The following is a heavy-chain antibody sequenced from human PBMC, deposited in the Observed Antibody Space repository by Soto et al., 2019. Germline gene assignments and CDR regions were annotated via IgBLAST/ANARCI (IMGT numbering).Heavy chain of an antibody. CDR1: GGSIRDYF. V-gene: IGHV4-59*01. Sequence: LSLTCSVSGGSIRDYFWTWVRQPPGKGLEWIGYISSSGTIKYNSSLKSRVTISLDTSRNHFSLKLSSVTTADTAVYFCARDRKLVIPGNYYYYGMDVWGQGTTLTGS. CDR3: ARDRKLVIPGNYYYYGMDV. CDR2: ISSSGTI. D-gene: IGHD3-9*01. J-gene: IGHJ6*02.